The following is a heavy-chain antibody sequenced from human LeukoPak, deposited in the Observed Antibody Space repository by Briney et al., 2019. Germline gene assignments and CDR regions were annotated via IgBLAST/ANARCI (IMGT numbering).Heavy chain of an antibody. CDR1: GFTFSNYA. V-gene: IGHV3-23*01. D-gene: IGHD4/OR15-4a*01. J-gene: IGHJ4*02. CDR2: MRSGDGDT. Sequence: GGSLRLSCVAFGFTFSNYAMSWVRQAPGKGLEWVAVMRSGDGDTTYADSVRGRFTISRDNSKNTLYLQVNSLRAEDTAVYYCASPGSGAGWGQGTLVTVSS. CDR3: ASPGSGAG.